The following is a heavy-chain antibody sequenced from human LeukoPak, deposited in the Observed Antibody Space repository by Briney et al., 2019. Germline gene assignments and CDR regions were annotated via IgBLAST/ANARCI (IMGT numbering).Heavy chain of an antibody. Sequence: PSETLSLTCTVSGGSISSYYWSWIRQPAGKGLEWIGRIYTSGSTNHNPSLKSRVTMSVDTSKNQFSLKLSSVTAADTAVYYCARVRGYSYGGYYYYYGMDVWGQGTTVTVSS. CDR1: GGSISSYY. V-gene: IGHV4-4*07. CDR3: ARVRGYSYGGYYYYYGMDV. J-gene: IGHJ6*02. CDR2: IYTSGST. D-gene: IGHD5-18*01.